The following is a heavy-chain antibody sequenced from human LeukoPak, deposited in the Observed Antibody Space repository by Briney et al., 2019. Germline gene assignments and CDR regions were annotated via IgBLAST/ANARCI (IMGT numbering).Heavy chain of an antibody. J-gene: IGHJ3*02. CDR3: TKVLSPAYCIRGRCSEAFDI. CDR1: GFTFDDYA. D-gene: IGHD2-15*01. V-gene: IGHV3-9*03. CDR2: INWNSRNF. Sequence: GRSLRLSCAASGFTFDDYAMHWVRQAPGKGLEWVSGINWNSRNFGYADSVKGRFTISRDNAKKSLYLQMNSLRAEDMALYYRTKVLSPAYCIRGRCSEAFDIWGQGTMVTVSS.